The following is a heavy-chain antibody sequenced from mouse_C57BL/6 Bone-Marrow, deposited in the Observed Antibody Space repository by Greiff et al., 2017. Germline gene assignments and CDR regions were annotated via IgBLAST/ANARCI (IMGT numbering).Heavy chain of an antibody. J-gene: IGHJ4*01. D-gene: IGHD2-2*01. Sequence: EVKLVESGGGLVQPGASLKLSCESNEYEFPSHDMSWVRKTPEKRLELVAAINSDGGSTYYPDTMERRFIISRDNTKKTLYLQMSSLRSEDTALYYCAIHGYGYYAMDYWGQGTSVTVSS. CDR2: INSDGGST. V-gene: IGHV5-2*01. CDR3: AIHGYGYYAMDY. CDR1: EYEFPSHD.